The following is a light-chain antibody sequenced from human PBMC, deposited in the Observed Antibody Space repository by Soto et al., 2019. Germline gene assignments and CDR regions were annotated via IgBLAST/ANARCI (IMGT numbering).Light chain of an antibody. J-gene: IGLJ2*01. CDR2: DVS. V-gene: IGLV2-14*01. Sequence: QSALTQPASVSGSPGQSITISCTGTSSDVGGYNYVSWYQQHPGKAPKLMIYDVSNRPSGVSNRFSGSKSGNTASLTISGLEAEEEADYYCSSYTSSSTLGVVFGGGTKLPVL. CDR3: SSYTSSSTLGVV. CDR1: SSDVGGYNY.